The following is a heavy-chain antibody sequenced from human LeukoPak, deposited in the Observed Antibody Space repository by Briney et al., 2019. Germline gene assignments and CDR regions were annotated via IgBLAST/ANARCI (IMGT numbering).Heavy chain of an antibody. J-gene: IGHJ5*02. V-gene: IGHV5-51*01. CDR3: ARQDYGGNWALDR. CDR1: GYSFTTYW. Sequence: GESLKISCKGSGYSFTTYWIAWVRQMPEKGLEWMGIIYPGDSDTRYNPSFQGQVTFSADNSINTAYLQWSSLKASDTAMYYCARQDYGGNWALDRWGQGTLVTVSS. D-gene: IGHD4-23*01. CDR2: IYPGDSDT.